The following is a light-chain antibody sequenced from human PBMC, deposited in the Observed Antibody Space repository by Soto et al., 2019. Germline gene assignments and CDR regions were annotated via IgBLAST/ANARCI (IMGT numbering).Light chain of an antibody. V-gene: IGLV1-40*01. CDR3: QSYDSSLSAWV. J-gene: IGLJ3*02. Sequence: QSVLAQPPSVSGAPGQRVTISCTGSNSNIGAGYDVHWYQQLPGTVPKLLIYSNNNRPSGVPDRFSGSKSGASASLAITGLQAEDETVYYCQSYDSSLSAWVFGGGTQLTVL. CDR1: NSNIGAGYD. CDR2: SNN.